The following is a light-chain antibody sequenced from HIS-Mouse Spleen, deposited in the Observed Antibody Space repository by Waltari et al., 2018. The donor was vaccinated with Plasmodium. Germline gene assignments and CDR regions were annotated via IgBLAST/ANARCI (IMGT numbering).Light chain of an antibody. V-gene: IGKV3-11*01. Sequence: EIVLTQSPATLSLSPGERATLSCRASQSVSSYLAWYQQKPGQAPRRLIYEASNRATGIPARFSGSGSGTDFTLTISSLEPEDFAVYYCQQRSNWPRVLTFGGGTKVEIK. J-gene: IGKJ4*01. CDR2: EAS. CDR1: QSVSSY. CDR3: QQRSNWPRVLT.